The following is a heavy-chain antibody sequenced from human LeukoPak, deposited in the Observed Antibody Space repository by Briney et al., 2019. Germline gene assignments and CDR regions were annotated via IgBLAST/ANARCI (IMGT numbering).Heavy chain of an antibody. CDR1: GFTFSNYD. V-gene: IGHV3-23*01. D-gene: IGHD6-19*01. CDR2: ISDSGGST. CDR3: AKDLSRAVAADWFDP. J-gene: IGHJ5*02. Sequence: GGSLRLSCAASGFTFSNYDMSWVRQAPGKGLEWVSSISDSGGSTYYADSVEGRFTISRDNSKNTMYLQMTNLRAADTAVYYCAKDLSRAVAADWFDPWDQGSLVTVSS.